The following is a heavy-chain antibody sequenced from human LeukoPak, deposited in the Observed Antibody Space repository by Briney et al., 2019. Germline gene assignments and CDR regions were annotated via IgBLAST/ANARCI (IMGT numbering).Heavy chain of an antibody. CDR2: INHSGST. V-gene: IGHV4-34*01. Sequence: SETLSLTCAVYGGSLSGYYWSWIRQPPGKGLEWIGEINHSGSTNYNPSLKSRVTISVDTSKNQFSLKLSSVTAADTAVYYCARGRGSSWFDYWGQGTLVTVSS. D-gene: IGHD6-13*01. CDR1: GGSLSGYY. J-gene: IGHJ4*02. CDR3: ARGRGSSWFDY.